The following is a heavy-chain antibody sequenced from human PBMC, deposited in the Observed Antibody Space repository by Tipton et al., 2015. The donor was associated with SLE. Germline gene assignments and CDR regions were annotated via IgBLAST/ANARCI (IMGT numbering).Heavy chain of an antibody. Sequence: QVQLVQSGPEVKKPGASVKVSCKSSGYTFKDHYVNWVRQAPGQGLEWMGRINPNSGATDYAPKFQGRVSMTRDTSINTAYMELSRLKSDDTAIYYCARPPGPWFRELGDDAFDIWGLGTMVTVSS. D-gene: IGHD3-10*01. CDR3: ARPPGPWFRELGDDAFDI. J-gene: IGHJ3*02. CDR2: INPNSGAT. CDR1: GYTFKDHY. V-gene: IGHV1-2*06.